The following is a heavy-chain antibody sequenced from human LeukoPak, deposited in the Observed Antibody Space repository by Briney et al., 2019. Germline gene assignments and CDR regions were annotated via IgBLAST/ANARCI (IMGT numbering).Heavy chain of an antibody. J-gene: IGHJ4*02. V-gene: IGHV3-7*01. Sequence: WGSLRLSCAASGFTFSSYEMNWVRQAPGKGLEWVANIREDGSERDYVDSVKGRFIISRDNARNSLYLQMNSLRPEDTAVYYCTRDRNARATKEDRYDYWGQGTLVTVSS. CDR1: GFTFSSYE. CDR3: TRDRNARATKEDRYDY. D-gene: IGHD2-8*01. CDR2: IREDGSER.